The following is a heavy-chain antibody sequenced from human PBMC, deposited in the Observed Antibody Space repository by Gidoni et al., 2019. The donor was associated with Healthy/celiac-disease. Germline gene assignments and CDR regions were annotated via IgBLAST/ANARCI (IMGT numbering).Heavy chain of an antibody. D-gene: IGHD1-20*01. CDR3: AKLTSFNWNDGSDAFDI. J-gene: IGHJ3*02. Sequence: QVQLVESGGGVVQPGRSLRLSCAASGFTFSSYGMHWVRQAPGKGLEWVAVISYDGSNKYYADSVKGRFTISRDNSKNTLYLQMNSLRAEDTAVYYCAKLTSFNWNDGSDAFDIWGQGTMVTVSS. V-gene: IGHV3-30*18. CDR1: GFTFSSYG. CDR2: ISYDGSNK.